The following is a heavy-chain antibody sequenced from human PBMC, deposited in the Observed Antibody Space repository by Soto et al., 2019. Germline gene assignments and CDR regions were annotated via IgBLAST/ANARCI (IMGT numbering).Heavy chain of an antibody. J-gene: IGHJ5*02. D-gene: IGHD6-6*01. V-gene: IGHV1-2*04. CDR1: GYTFTGYY. CDR2: INPNSGGT. CDR3: ARDGDSSPYNWFDP. Sequence: ASVKVSCKASGYTFTGYYMHWVRQAPGQGLEWMGWINPNSGGTNYAQKFQGWVTMTRDTSISTAYMELSRLRSDDTAVYYCARDGDSSPYNWFDPWGQGTLVTVSS.